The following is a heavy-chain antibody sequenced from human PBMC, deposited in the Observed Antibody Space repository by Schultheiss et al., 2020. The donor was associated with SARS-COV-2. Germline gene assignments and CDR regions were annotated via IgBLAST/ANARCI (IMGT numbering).Heavy chain of an antibody. D-gene: IGHD3-3*01. CDR3: ARLSPYYDFWSGYQGPYYYGMDV. V-gene: IGHV4-61*05. CDR1: GGSISSSIYY. J-gene: IGHJ6*02. Sequence: SETLSLTCTVSGGSISSSIYYWGWIRQPPGKGLEWIGEINHSGSTNYNPSLKSRVTISVDTSKNQFSLKLSSVTAADTAVYYCARLSPYYDFWSGYQGPYYYGMDVWGQGTTVTVSS. CDR2: INHSGST.